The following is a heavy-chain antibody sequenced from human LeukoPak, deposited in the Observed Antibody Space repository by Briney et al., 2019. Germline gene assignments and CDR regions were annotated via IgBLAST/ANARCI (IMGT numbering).Heavy chain of an antibody. CDR3: ARRGGYSYGYVVAFDI. Sequence: SETLSLTCAVYGGSFSGYYWSWIRQPPGKGLEWIGEINHSGSTNYNPSLKSRVTISVDTSKNQFSLKLGSVTAADTAVYYCARRGGYSYGYVVAFDIWGQGTMVTVSS. J-gene: IGHJ3*02. CDR2: INHSGST. V-gene: IGHV4-34*01. D-gene: IGHD5-18*01. CDR1: GGSFSGYY.